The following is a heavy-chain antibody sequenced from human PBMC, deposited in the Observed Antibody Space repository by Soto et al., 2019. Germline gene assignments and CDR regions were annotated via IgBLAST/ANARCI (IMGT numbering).Heavy chain of an antibody. CDR2: MNPKSGNT. V-gene: IGHV1-8*01. Sequence: ASVKVSCKASGYTFTSYDIHWVRQATGQGLEWMGWMNPKSGNTGYAQKFQGRVTMTRNTSITTAYVELTSLRSEDTAVYYCARVAVAGTLDYWGQGTLVTVSS. CDR1: GYTFTSYD. D-gene: IGHD6-19*01. J-gene: IGHJ4*02. CDR3: ARVAVAGTLDY.